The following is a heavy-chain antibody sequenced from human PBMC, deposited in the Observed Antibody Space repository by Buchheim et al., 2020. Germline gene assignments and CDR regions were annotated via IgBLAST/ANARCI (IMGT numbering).Heavy chain of an antibody. CDR2: IIPILGIA. D-gene: IGHD2-2*01. CDR3: ARQVGYCSSTSCYPPGMDV. CDR1: GYTFTSYD. Sequence: QVQLVQSGAEVKKPGASVKVSCKASGYTFTSYDINWVRQATGQGLEWMGRIIPILGIANYAQKFQGRVTITADKSTSTAYMELSSLRSEDTAVYCCARQVGYCSSTSCYPPGMDVWGQGTT. J-gene: IGHJ6*02. V-gene: IGHV1-69*09.